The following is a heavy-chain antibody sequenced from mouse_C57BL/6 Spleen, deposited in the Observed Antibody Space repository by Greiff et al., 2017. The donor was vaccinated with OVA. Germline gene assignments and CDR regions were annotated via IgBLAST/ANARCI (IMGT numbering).Heavy chain of an antibody. D-gene: IGHD1-1*01. J-gene: IGHJ1*03. CDR1: GFTFSSYT. CDR3: ARQGGSSYKYFDV. Sequence: DVKLVESGGGLVKPGGSLKLSCAASGFTFSSYTMSWVRQTPEKRLEWVATISGGGGNTYYPDSVKGRFTISRDNAKNTLYLQMSSLRSEDTALYYCARQGGSSYKYFDVWGTGTTVTVSS. V-gene: IGHV5-9*01. CDR2: ISGGGGNT.